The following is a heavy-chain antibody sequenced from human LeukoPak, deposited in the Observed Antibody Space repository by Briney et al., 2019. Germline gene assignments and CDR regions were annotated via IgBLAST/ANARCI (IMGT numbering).Heavy chain of an antibody. Sequence: GGSLRLSCAASGFTFSNSALSWVRQAPGKGLEWVSDISGSGGSTYYADSVKGRFTISRDNSKNTLYLQMNSLRAEDTAVYYCAKDPRALGYMDVWGKGTTVTVSS. CDR1: GFTFSNSA. J-gene: IGHJ6*03. CDR3: AKDPRALGYMDV. CDR2: ISGSGGST. V-gene: IGHV3-23*01. D-gene: IGHD7-27*01.